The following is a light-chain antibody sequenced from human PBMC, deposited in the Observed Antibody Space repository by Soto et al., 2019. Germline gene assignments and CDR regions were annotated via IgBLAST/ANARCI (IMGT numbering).Light chain of an antibody. CDR3: QSYDSSLSGYVV. CDR1: SSNIGAGYD. Sequence: QPVLTQPPSVSGAPGQRVTISCTGSSSNIGAGYDVHWYQQFPGTAPKLLIYGNNNRPSGVPDRFSGSKSGTSASLAITGLQAEDEADYYCQSYDSSLSGYVVFGGGTKVTVL. V-gene: IGLV1-40*01. J-gene: IGLJ2*01. CDR2: GNN.